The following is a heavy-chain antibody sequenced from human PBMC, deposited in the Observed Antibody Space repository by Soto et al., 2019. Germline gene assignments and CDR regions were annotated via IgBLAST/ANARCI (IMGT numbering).Heavy chain of an antibody. CDR1: GYTFTSYG. J-gene: IGHJ6*03. CDR2: ISAYNGNT. D-gene: IGHD6-6*01. V-gene: IGHV1-18*01. Sequence: GASVKVSCKASGYTFTSYGISWVRQAPGQGLERMGWISAYNGNTNYAQKLQGRVTMTTDTSTSTAYMELRSLRSDDTAVYYCARDIAARGIYYYYYYMDVWGKGTTVTVSS. CDR3: ARDIAARGIYYYYYYMDV.